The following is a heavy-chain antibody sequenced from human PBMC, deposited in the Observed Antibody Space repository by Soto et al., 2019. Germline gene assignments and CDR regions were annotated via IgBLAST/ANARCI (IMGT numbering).Heavy chain of an antibody. CDR3: ARQIYDSDTGPNFQYYFDS. D-gene: IGHD3-22*01. J-gene: IGHJ4*02. V-gene: IGHV5-10-1*01. CDR2: IDPSDSQT. CDR1: GYSFAGYW. Sequence: GESLKIACKGSGYSFAGYWITWVLQKPGKGLEWMGRIDPSDSQTYYSPSFRGHVTISVTKSITTVFLQWSSLRASDTAMYYCARQIYDSDTGPNFQYYFDSWGQGTPVTVSS.